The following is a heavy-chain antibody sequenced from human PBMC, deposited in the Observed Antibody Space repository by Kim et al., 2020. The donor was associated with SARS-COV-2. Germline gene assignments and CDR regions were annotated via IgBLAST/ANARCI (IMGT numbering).Heavy chain of an antibody. D-gene: IGHD5-12*01. J-gene: IGHJ6*02. CDR3: ARLTIEMATNYYYYGMDV. V-gene: IGHV4-61*07. Sequence: KSRVTISVDTSKNQFSLKLSSVTAADTAVYYCARLTIEMATNYYYYGMDVWGQGTTVTVS.